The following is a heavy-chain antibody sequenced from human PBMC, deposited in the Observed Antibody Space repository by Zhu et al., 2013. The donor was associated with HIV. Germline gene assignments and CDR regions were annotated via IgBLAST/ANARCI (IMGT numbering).Heavy chain of an antibody. CDR2: IIPIFGTA. V-gene: IGHV1-69*06. Sequence: QVQLVQSGAEVKKPGSSVKVSCKASGGTSSSYAISWVRQAPGQGLEWMGGIIPIFGTANYAQKFQGRVTITADKSTSTAYMELSSLRSEDTAVYYCARGAPSLRFLSRGMYYFDYWGQGTLVTVSS. CDR1: GGTSSSYA. J-gene: IGHJ4*02. D-gene: IGHD3-3*01. CDR3: ARGAPSLRFLSRGMYYFDY.